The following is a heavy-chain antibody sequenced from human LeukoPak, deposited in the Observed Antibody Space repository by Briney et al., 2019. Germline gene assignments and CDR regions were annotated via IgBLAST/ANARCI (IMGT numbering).Heavy chain of an antibody. J-gene: IGHJ4*02. CDR3: SGGLGSRKLGY. CDR2: IHPSGML. CDR1: GASFNSDDQY. V-gene: IGHV4-31*03. Sequence: SETLSLTCTVSGASFNSDDQYWNWIRQSPGKGLEWIGSIHPSGMLYNNPSLESRVTMSRDTSKNQFSLNLNSVTAADTAVYFCSGGLGSRKLGYWGQGILVTISS. D-gene: IGHD2-2*01.